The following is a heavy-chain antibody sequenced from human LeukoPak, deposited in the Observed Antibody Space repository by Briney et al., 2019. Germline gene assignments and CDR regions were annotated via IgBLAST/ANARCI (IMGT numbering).Heavy chain of an antibody. CDR1: GGSISSSSYF. CDR3: ARRLAAAFDY. Sequence: SEILSLTCTVSGGSISSSSYFWGWIRQPPGKGLEWIGNIYYSGSTYYNPSLKSRVTISVDTSKNQFSLKLSSVTAADTAVYYCARRLAAAFDYWGQGTLVTVSS. CDR2: IYYSGST. D-gene: IGHD6-13*01. J-gene: IGHJ4*02. V-gene: IGHV4-39*01.